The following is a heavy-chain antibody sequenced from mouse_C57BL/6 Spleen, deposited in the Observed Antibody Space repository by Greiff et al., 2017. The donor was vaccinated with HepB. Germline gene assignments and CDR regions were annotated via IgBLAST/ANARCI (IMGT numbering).Heavy chain of an antibody. CDR3: ARRLFRGYYAMDY. V-gene: IGHV1-50*01. CDR2: IDPSDSYT. Sequence: QVQLQQPGAELVKPGASVKLSCKASGYTFTSYWMQWVKQRPGQGLEWIGEIDPSDSYTNYNQKFKGKATLTVDTSSSTAYMQLSSLTSEDSAVYYCARRLFRGYYAMDYWGQGTSVTVSS. J-gene: IGHJ4*01. CDR1: GYTFTSYW.